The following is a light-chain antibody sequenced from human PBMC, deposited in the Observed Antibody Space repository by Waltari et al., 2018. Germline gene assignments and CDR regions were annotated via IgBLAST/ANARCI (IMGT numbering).Light chain of an antibody. CDR1: QSISSNY. J-gene: IGKJ4*01. CDR2: GAS. Sequence: EIVLTQSPVTLSLSPGERATLSCRASQSISSNYLAWYQQKLGQAPRLLIDGASSRATGIPDRFSGSGSGTDFTLTISRLEPEDFAVYYCQQYGTSPTLTFGGGTKVEIK. V-gene: IGKV3-20*01. CDR3: QQYGTSPTLT.